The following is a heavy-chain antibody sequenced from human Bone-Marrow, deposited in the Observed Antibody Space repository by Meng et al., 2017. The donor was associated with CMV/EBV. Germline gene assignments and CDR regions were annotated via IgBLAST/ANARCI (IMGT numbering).Heavy chain of an antibody. J-gene: IGHJ4*02. D-gene: IGHD3-16*01. Sequence: GGSLRLSCAASGFTFSSYAMHWVRQAPGKGLEWVAVISYDGSNKYYADSVKGRFTISRDNSNNTLYLQMNRLQPEDTAVYYCAKDLGVGWVSVTPDYWGQGSLVTVSS. V-gene: IGHV3-30-3*01. CDR1: GFTFSSYA. CDR2: ISYDGSNK. CDR3: AKDLGVGWVSVTPDY.